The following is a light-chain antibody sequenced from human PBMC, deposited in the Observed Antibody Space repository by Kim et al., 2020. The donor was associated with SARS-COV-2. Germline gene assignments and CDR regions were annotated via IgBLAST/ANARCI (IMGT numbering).Light chain of an antibody. Sequence: QRVTISCTGSSANIGAGYDVHWYQQLPGTAPKLLIYGNSNRPSGVPDRFSGSKSGTSASLAITGLQAEDEAEYYCQSYDSSLSGGVFGGGTQLTVL. CDR2: GNS. V-gene: IGLV1-40*01. CDR1: SANIGAGYD. J-gene: IGLJ3*02. CDR3: QSYDSSLSGGV.